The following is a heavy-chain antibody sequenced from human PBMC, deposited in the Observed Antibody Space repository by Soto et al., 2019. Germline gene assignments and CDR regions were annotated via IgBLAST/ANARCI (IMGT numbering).Heavy chain of an antibody. V-gene: IGHV1-46*01. J-gene: IGHJ4*02. CDR2: INPSGGST. CDR1: GYTFTSYY. Sequence: QVQLVQSGAEVKKPGASVKVSCKASGYTFTSYYMHWVRQAPGQGLEWMGIINPSGGSTSYAQKFQGRVTMTRDTSTSTVYMELSSLRSEDTAVYYCARGFMITFGGVIVIPLSYWGQGTLVTVSS. D-gene: IGHD3-16*02. CDR3: ARGFMITFGGVIVIPLSY.